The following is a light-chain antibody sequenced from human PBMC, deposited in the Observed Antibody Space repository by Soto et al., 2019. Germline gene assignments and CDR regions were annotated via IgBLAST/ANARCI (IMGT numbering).Light chain of an antibody. CDR3: QQYNGYSRT. CDR1: QSSSDW. CDR2: KAS. J-gene: IGKJ1*01. Sequence: DIVLTQSPTALSASVGDRVTITCRASQSSSDWLAWYQQKPGKAPKLLIYKASSLESGVPSRFSGSGSGTEFTLTISSLQPDDFATYYCQQYNGYSRTFGQGTKVDIK. V-gene: IGKV1-5*03.